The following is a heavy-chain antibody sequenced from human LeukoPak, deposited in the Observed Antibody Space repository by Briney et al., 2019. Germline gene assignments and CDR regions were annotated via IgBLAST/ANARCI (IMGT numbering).Heavy chain of an antibody. CDR3: ARLGGDSSDYPFDH. Sequence: GASVKVSCKASGGTSNSFVIGWVRQAPGQGLEWMGGIIPLFGTANYAQKFQDRATITADESTSTAYMELSSLRSEDTAFYYCARLGGDSSDYPFDHWGQGTLVTVSS. CDR2: IIPLFGTA. J-gene: IGHJ4*02. CDR1: GGTSNSFV. D-gene: IGHD3-22*01. V-gene: IGHV1-69*13.